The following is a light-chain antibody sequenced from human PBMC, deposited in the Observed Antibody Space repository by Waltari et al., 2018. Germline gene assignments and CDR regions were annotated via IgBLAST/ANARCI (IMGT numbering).Light chain of an antibody. J-gene: IGLJ3*02. CDR2: SNN. CDR3: AAWDDSLSGRV. Sequence: QSVLTQPPSASGTPGQRVTISCSGSSPNIGTNAVNCYQHFPGSAPKLLSYSNNLRPSGVPDRFSGSKSGTSASLAISGLQSEDEADYYCAAWDDSLSGRVFGGGTKLAVL. V-gene: IGLV1-44*01. CDR1: SPNIGTNA.